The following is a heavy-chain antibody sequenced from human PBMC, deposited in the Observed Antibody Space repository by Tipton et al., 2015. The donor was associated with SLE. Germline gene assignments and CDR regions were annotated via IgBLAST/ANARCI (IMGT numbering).Heavy chain of an antibody. CDR1: GFSFSNYD. CDR3: ARESWDHGAFDI. Sequence: SLRLSCAASGFSFSNYDVHWVRQGIRKGLEWVSGIGTAGDTYYAGSVTGRFTISRENAKNSLFLQMDSLRAGDTAVYYCARESWDHGAFDIWGQGTMVTVSS. CDR2: IGTAGDT. D-gene: IGHD1-14*01. V-gene: IGHV3-13*01. J-gene: IGHJ3*02.